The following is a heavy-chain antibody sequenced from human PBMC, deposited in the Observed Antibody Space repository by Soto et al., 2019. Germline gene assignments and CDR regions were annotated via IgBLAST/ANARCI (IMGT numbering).Heavy chain of an antibody. V-gene: IGHV4-59*08. CDR2: IHNSGST. CDR1: GGFISSYY. J-gene: IGHJ5*02. D-gene: IGHD1-26*01. CDR3: ARQWEPRRWFDP. Sequence: SETLSLTCTVSGGFISSYYWSWIRQPPGKGLEWIGYIHNSGSTSYNSSLKSRVSLSLDTSKNQFSLRLNSVTATDTAVYYCARQWEPRRWFDPWGQGTLVTVSS.